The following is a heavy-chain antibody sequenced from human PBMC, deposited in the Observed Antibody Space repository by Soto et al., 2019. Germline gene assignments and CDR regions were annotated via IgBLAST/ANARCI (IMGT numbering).Heavy chain of an antibody. Sequence: GGSLRLSCAASGFTFSSYSMNWVRQAPGKGLEWVSSISSSSSYIYYADSVKGRFTISRDNAKNSLYLQMNSLRAEDTAVYYCARQIMTVGDYYYMDVWGKGTTVTVSS. V-gene: IGHV3-21*01. CDR3: ARQIMTVGDYYYMDV. CDR1: GFTFSSYS. J-gene: IGHJ6*03. D-gene: IGHD3-16*01. CDR2: ISSSSSYI.